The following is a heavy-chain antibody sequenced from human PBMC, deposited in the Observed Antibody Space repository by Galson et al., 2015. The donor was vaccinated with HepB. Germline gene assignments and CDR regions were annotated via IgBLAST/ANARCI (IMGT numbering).Heavy chain of an antibody. CDR1: GYSFTSYW. D-gene: IGHD6-13*01. CDR2: IYPGDSDT. V-gene: IGHV5-51*03. CDR3: ARLKQQLVPADAFDI. J-gene: IGHJ3*02. Sequence: QSGAEVKKPGESLKISCKGSGYSFTSYWIGWVRQMPGKGLEWMGIIYPGDSDTRYSPSFQGQVTISADKSISTAYLQWSSLKASDTAMYYCARLKQQLVPADAFDIWGQGTMLTVSS.